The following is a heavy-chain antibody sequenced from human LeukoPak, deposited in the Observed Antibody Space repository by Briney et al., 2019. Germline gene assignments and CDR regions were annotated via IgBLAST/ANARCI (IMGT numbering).Heavy chain of an antibody. CDR2: VYYSGKT. Sequence: SETLSLTCTVSSGSISGSYSYWSWFRQHPGKGLEWIGAVYYSGKTFYSPSLESRLTISVEASKNQFSLKLSSVTDADTALYYCATGGEKGRFDYWGQGTLVPVSS. CDR3: ATGGEKGRFDY. CDR1: SGSISGSYSY. V-gene: IGHV4-31*03. J-gene: IGHJ4*02.